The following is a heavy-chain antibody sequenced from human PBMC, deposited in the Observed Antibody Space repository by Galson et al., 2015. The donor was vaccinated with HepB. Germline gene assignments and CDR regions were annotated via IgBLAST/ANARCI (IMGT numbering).Heavy chain of an antibody. Sequence: SLRLSCAASGFTFSSYAMSWVRQAPGKGLEWVSAISGSGGSTYYADSVKGRFTISRDNSKNTLYLQMNSLRAEDTAVYYCAKGVVVARYYYYGMDVWGQGTTVTVSS. CDR3: AKGVVVARYYYYGMDV. J-gene: IGHJ6*02. V-gene: IGHV3-23*01. CDR2: ISGSGGST. CDR1: GFTFSSYA. D-gene: IGHD2-15*01.